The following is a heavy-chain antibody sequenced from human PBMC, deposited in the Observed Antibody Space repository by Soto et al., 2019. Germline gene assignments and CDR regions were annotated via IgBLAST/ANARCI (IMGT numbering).Heavy chain of an antibody. CDR2: INPNSGGT. Sequence: GASVKVSCKASGYTFTSYYMHWVRQAPGQGLEWMGWINPNSGGTNYAQKFQGWVTMTRDTSISTAYMELSRLRSDDTAVYYCARNRDRGGYSYGYFYYYGMDVWGQGTTVTVSS. V-gene: IGHV1-2*04. J-gene: IGHJ6*02. CDR1: GYTFTSYY. CDR3: ARNRDRGGYSYGYFYYYGMDV. D-gene: IGHD5-18*01.